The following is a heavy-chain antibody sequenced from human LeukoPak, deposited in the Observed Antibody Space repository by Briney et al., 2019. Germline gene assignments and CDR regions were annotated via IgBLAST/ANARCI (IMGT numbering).Heavy chain of an antibody. CDR1: DGSIRTYY. CDR2: IYDSGTT. V-gene: IGHV4-59*08. D-gene: IGHD5-18*01. Sequence: PSETLSLTCTVSDGSIRTYYWSWIRQPPGKGLEWIGYIYDSGTTYYNPSLKSRVTISVDTSKNQFSLKLSSVTAADTAVYYCARGGFSYGYYFDYWGQETLVTVSS. CDR3: ARGGFSYGYYFDY. J-gene: IGHJ4*02.